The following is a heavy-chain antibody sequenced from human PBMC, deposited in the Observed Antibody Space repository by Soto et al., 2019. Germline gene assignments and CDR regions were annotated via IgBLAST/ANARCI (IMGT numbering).Heavy chain of an antibody. Sequence: GGSLRLSCAASGFPFSSDWMHWVRQAPGKGPVWVSRIDTDGSGTTYADSVKGRFTISRDNARNTVYLQMNSLRAEDTAVYYCVRDRPGPHHYFAYWGQGTMVTVSS. CDR3: VRDRPGPHHYFAY. V-gene: IGHV3-74*01. CDR2: IDTDGSGT. CDR1: GFPFSSDW. D-gene: IGHD6-6*01. J-gene: IGHJ4*02.